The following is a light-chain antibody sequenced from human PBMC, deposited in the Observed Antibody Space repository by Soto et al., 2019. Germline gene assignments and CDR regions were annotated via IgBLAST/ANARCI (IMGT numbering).Light chain of an antibody. CDR2: EVY. CDR1: SSDVGSCNY. V-gene: IGLV2-14*01. Sequence: QSVLTQPASVSGSPGRSITISCTGSSSDVGSCNYVSWYQQHPGKAPKLIIFEVYNRPSGVSNRFSGSKFGNTASLTISGLQAEDEANYYCSSCTASTTLVFGGGTKVTVL. J-gene: IGLJ2*01. CDR3: SSCTASTTLV.